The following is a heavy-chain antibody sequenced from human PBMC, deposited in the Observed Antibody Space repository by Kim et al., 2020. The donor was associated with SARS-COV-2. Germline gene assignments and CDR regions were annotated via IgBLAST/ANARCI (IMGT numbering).Heavy chain of an antibody. Sequence: GGSLRLSCAASGFTFSNAWMSWVRQAPGKGLEWVGRIKSQTDGGTTDYAAPVKGRFTISRDDSKNTLYLQMNSLKTEDTAVYYCTTEYCSGGSCYEAYYYYGMDVWGQGTTVTVSS. J-gene: IGHJ6*02. CDR1: GFTFSNAW. CDR2: IKSQTDGGTT. V-gene: IGHV3-15*01. CDR3: TTEYCSGGSCYEAYYYYGMDV. D-gene: IGHD2-15*01.